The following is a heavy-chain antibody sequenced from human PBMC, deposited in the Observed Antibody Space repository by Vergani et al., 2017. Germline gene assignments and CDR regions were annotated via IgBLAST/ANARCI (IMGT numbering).Heavy chain of an antibody. J-gene: IGHJ4*02. CDR2: ISGSGGST. D-gene: IGHD4/OR15-4a*01. CDR3: AKSVLGLAAWYYFDY. CDR1: GFTFSSYA. V-gene: IGHV3-23*01. Sequence: EVQLLESGGGLVQPGGSLRLSCAASGFTFSSYAMSWVRQAPGKGLEWVSAISGSGGSTDYADSVKGRFTISRDNSKNTLYLQMNSQRAEDTAVYYCAKSVLGLAAWYYFDYWGQGTLVTVSS.